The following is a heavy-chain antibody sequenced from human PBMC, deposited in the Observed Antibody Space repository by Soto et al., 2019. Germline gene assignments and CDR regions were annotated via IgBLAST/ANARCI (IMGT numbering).Heavy chain of an antibody. CDR3: ARVVGMRDYYYYCGMDV. CDR1: GYTFTSYG. Sequence: ASVKVSCKASGYTFTSYGISWVRQAPGQGLEWMGWISAYNGNTNYAQKLQGRVTMTRDTSTSTVYMELSSLRSEDTAVYYCARVVGMRDYYYYCGMDVWGQGTTVTVSS. J-gene: IGHJ6*02. V-gene: IGHV1-18*01. D-gene: IGHD1-20*01. CDR2: ISAYNGNT.